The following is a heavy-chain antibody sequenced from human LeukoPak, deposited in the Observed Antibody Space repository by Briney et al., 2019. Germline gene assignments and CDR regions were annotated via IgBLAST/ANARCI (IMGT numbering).Heavy chain of an antibody. CDR3: ARVGYCSSTSCSYNWFDP. V-gene: IGHV1-2*02. Sequence: ASVKVSCKASGYTFTGYYMHWVRQAPGPGPEWMGWINPNSGGTNYAQKVQGRVTMTRDTSISTAYMELSRLRSDDTAVHYCARVGYCSSTSCSYNWFDPWGQGTLVTVSS. D-gene: IGHD2-2*01. J-gene: IGHJ5*02. CDR2: INPNSGGT. CDR1: GYTFTGYY.